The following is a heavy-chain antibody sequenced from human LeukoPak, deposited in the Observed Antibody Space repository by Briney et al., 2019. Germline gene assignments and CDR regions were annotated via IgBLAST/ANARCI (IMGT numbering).Heavy chain of an antibody. V-gene: IGHV3-23*01. CDR2: ISGSGDST. D-gene: IGHD2-21*02. CDR1: GFTFSNYA. Sequence: SGGSLRLSCAASGFTFSNYAMRWVRQAPGKGLEWVSGISGSGDSTYYADSVKGRFTISRDNSKNTLYLQMNSLRAEDTAVYYCAKSDARSVSWGQGTLVTVSS. J-gene: IGHJ5*02. CDR3: AKSDARSVS.